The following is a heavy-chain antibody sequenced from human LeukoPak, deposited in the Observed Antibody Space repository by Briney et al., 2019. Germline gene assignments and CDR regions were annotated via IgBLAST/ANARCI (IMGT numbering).Heavy chain of an antibody. CDR2: ISAYNGNT. Sequence: ASVKVSCKGSGFTFTSYGISWVRQAPGQGLEWMGWISAYNGNTNYAQKLQGRVTMTTDTSTSTAYMELRSLRSDDTAVYYCARDQRSYGSGSYYGIDYWGQGTLVTVSS. D-gene: IGHD3-10*01. CDR3: ARDQRSYGSGSYYGIDY. CDR1: GFTFTSYG. J-gene: IGHJ4*02. V-gene: IGHV1-18*01.